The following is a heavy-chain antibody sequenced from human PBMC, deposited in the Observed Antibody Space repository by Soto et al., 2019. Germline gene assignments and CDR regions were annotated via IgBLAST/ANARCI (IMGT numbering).Heavy chain of an antibody. Sequence: GGSLRLSCAASGFTFSSYAMHWVRQAPGKGLEWVAVIWYDGINKYYTDSVKGRFTISRDNSKNTLYLQMNSLRAEDTAVYYCASVDVSDAFDYWGQGTLVTVSS. V-gene: IGHV3-33*01. J-gene: IGHJ4*02. CDR2: IWYDGINK. CDR1: GFTFSSYA. D-gene: IGHD2-8*01. CDR3: ASVDVSDAFDY.